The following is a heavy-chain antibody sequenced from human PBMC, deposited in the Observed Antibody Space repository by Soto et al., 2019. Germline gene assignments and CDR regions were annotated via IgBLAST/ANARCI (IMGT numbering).Heavy chain of an antibody. D-gene: IGHD2-15*01. V-gene: IGHV3-9*01. CDR2: ISWNSGSI. CDR3: AKDVAGFYYYYMDV. Sequence: EVQLVESGGGLVQPGRSLRLSCAASGFTFDDYAMHWVRQAPGKGLEWVSGISWNSGSIGYADSEKGRFTISRDNAKNSLYLQMNSLRAEDTALYYCAKDVAGFYYYYMDVWGKGTTVTVSS. CDR1: GFTFDDYA. J-gene: IGHJ6*03.